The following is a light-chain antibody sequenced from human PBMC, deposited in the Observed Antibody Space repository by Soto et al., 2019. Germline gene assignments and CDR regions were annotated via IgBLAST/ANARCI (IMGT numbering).Light chain of an antibody. J-gene: IGKJ1*01. CDR2: DAS. CDR3: QHPRWT. CDR1: QSINRW. Sequence: DIQLTQSPSTLSASIGDTVTSTCRASQSINRWLAWYQQKPGKAPKLLIYDASSLESGVPSRFSGSGSGTDFTLTITSLQPDDFATYYCQHPRWTFGQGTKVEIK. V-gene: IGKV1-5*01.